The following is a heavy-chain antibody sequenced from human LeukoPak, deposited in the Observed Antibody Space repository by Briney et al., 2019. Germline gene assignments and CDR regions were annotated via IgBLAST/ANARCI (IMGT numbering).Heavy chain of an antibody. D-gene: IGHD3-10*01. Sequence: SETLSLTCTVSGGSISSSSYYWGWIRQPPGKGLEWIGSIYYSGSTYYNPSLKSRVTISVDTSKNQFSLTLSSVTAADTAVYYCARHNHYGSGSYDAFDIWGQGTMVTVSS. CDR1: GGSISSSSYY. V-gene: IGHV4-39*01. CDR3: ARHNHYGSGSYDAFDI. CDR2: IYYSGST. J-gene: IGHJ3*02.